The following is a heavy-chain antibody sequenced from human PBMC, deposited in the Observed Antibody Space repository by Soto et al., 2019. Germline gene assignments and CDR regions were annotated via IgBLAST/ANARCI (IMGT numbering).Heavy chain of an antibody. D-gene: IGHD6-19*01. J-gene: IGHJ4*02. Sequence: SETLSLTCAVSGDSVTSNVWWSWVRQPPGKGLEWIGEAYHNGLTDYNPSLKSRVTMSVDTSKNEFSLKLTPLTAADTAIYYCARDAAVPGESDRFDYWGQGTLVTVSS. CDR3: ARDAAVPGESDRFDY. CDR1: GDSVTSNVW. V-gene: IGHV4-4*02. CDR2: AYHNGLT.